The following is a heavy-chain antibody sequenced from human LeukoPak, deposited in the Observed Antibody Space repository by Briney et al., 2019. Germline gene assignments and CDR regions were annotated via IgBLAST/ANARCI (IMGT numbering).Heavy chain of an antibody. J-gene: IGHJ5*02. D-gene: IGHD3-9*01. V-gene: IGHV1-69*05. CDR2: IIPIFGTA. CDR1: GGTFSYA. Sequence: SVKVSCKASGGTFSYAISWVRQAPGQGLEWMGGIIPIFGTADYAQQFQGRVTMTTDESRSTAYMELSSLRSDDTAVYYCARLGVGYDIQHWFDPWGQGTLVTLFS. CDR3: ARLGVGYDIQHWFDP.